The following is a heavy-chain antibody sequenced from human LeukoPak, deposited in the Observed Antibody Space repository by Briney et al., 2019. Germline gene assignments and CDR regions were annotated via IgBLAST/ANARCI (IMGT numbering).Heavy chain of an antibody. Sequence: GGSLRLSCAASGFTFDDYAMHWVRQAPGKGLEWVSGISWNSGNIGYGDSVKGRFTISRDNAKNSLYLQMNSLRAEDTALYYCAKDRTPMIVPSDAFDIWGQGTMVTVSS. CDR2: ISWNSGNI. J-gene: IGHJ3*02. CDR3: AKDRTPMIVPSDAFDI. V-gene: IGHV3-9*01. D-gene: IGHD3-22*01. CDR1: GFTFDDYA.